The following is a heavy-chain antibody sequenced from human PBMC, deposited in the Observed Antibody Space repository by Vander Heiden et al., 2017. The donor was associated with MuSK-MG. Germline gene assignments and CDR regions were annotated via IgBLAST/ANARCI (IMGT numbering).Heavy chain of an antibody. D-gene: IGHD2-8*01. CDR3: AIGPNNHSKTRNGIYY. CDR1: GYSISVGSY. CDR2: IYHIGST. Sequence: GPLAKSGPGLGQPSGALSLTCTVSGYSISVGSYWGWIRQPPGKGLEWIGSIYHIGSTYYNPSLKSRVTISVDTSKNQFSLKLSSVTAADTAVYYCAIGPNNHSKTRNGIYYWGQGTLVTVSS. V-gene: IGHV4-38-2*02. J-gene: IGHJ4*02.